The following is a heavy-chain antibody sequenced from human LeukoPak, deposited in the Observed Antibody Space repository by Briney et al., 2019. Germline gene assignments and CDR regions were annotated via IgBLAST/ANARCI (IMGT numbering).Heavy chain of an antibody. V-gene: IGHV3-7*03. Sequence: GGSLRLSCAASGFTFSSYWVNWARQAPGKGLEWVASINHNGNVNYYVDSVKGRFTISRDNAKNSLYLQMSNLRAEDTAVYFCAGYGSGSYYKAFDFWGQGILVTVSS. CDR2: INHNGNVN. CDR1: GFTFSSYW. CDR3: AGYGSGSYYKAFDF. D-gene: IGHD3-10*01. J-gene: IGHJ4*02.